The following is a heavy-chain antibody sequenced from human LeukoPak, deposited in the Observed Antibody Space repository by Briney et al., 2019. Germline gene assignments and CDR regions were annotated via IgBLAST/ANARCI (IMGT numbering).Heavy chain of an antibody. V-gene: IGHV1-18*01. CDR2: ISAYNGNT. CDR1: GYTFTSYG. CDR3: ARDPGLLWFGDEGY. D-gene: IGHD3-10*01. J-gene: IGHJ4*02. Sequence: ASVKVSCKASGYTFTSYGISWVRQAPGQGLEWMGWISAYNGNTNYAQKLQGRVTMTTDTSTSTAYMELRSLRSEDTAVYYCARDPGLLWFGDEGYWGQGTLVTVSS.